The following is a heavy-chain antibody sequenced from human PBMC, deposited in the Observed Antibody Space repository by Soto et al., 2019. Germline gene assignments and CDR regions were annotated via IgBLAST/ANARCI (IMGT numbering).Heavy chain of an antibody. D-gene: IGHD5-18*01. CDR3: ARVGESYGFPFDY. Sequence: GGSLRLSCAASGFTFSSYSMNWVRQAPGKGLEWVSSISSSSSYIYYADSVKGRFTISRDNAKNSLYLQMNSLRAEDTAVYYCARVGESYGFPFDYWGQGTRVTVSS. J-gene: IGHJ4*02. CDR1: GFTFSSYS. V-gene: IGHV3-21*01. CDR2: ISSSSSYI.